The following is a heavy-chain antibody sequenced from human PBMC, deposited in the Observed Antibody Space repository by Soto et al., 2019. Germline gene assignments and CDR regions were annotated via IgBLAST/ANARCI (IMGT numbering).Heavy chain of an antibody. CDR1: GFTFSSYS. V-gene: IGHV3-21*01. J-gene: IGHJ5*02. CDR2: ISSSSSYI. D-gene: IGHD6-6*01. Sequence: GGSLRLSCAASGFTFSSYSMNWVRQAPGKGLEWVSSISSSSSYIYYADSVTGRFTISRDNAKNSLYLQMNSLRAEDTAVYYCARDLPYIAARPNDWFDPWGQGTLVTVSS. CDR3: ARDLPYIAARPNDWFDP.